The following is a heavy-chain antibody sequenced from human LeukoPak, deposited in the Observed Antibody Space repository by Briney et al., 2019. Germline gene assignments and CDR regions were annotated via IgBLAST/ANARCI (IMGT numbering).Heavy chain of an antibody. CDR2: ISGSSSHT. V-gene: IGHV3-11*06. J-gene: IGHJ4*02. CDR1: GFTFSDYY. CDR3: ARFELDSGGYASNFDS. Sequence: PGGSLGLSCVVSGFTFSDYYMNWIRQAPGKGLEWLSYISGSSSHTLYADSVKGRFTISRDNTKNSLYLQMNTLRAEDTAVYYCARFELDSGGYASNFDSWGQGTLVTVSS. D-gene: IGHD3-22*01.